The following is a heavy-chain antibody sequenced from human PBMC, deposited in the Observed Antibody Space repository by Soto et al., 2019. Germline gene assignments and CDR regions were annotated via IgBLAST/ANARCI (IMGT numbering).Heavy chain of an antibody. J-gene: IGHJ3*02. CDR2: ITPFNGNT. CDR1: GYTFTYRY. CDR3: ARSTPPNDAFDI. Sequence: SVKVYCKXSGYTFTYRYLHWVRQAPGQALEWMGWITPFNGNTNYAQKFQDRVTITRDRSMSTAYMELSSLRSEDTAMYYCARSTPPNDAFDIWGQGTMVTVSS. D-gene: IGHD2-15*01. V-gene: IGHV1-45*02.